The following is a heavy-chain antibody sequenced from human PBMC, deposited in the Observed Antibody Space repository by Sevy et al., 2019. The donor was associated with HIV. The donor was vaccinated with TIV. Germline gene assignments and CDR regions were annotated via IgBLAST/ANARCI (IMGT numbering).Heavy chain of an antibody. Sequence: GGSLRLSCTASGFTFGDYAMSWFRQAPGKGLEWVGFIRSKAYGGTTEYAASVKGRFTISRDDSKSIAYLQMNSLKTEDTAVYYCTRDGPWDYGSGSLYYFDYCGQGTLVTVSS. CDR2: IRSKAYGGTT. D-gene: IGHD3-10*01. J-gene: IGHJ4*02. V-gene: IGHV3-49*03. CDR3: TRDGPWDYGSGSLYYFDY. CDR1: GFTFGDYA.